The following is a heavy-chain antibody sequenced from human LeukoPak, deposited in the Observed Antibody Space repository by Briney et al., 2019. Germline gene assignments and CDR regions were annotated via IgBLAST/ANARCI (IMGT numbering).Heavy chain of an antibody. CDR3: ARARARGYSGYDPPYSDY. J-gene: IGHJ4*02. V-gene: IGHV4-59*01. CDR1: GGSISSYY. D-gene: IGHD5-12*01. Sequence: KPSETLSLTCTVSGGSISSYYWSWIRQPPGKGLEWIGYIYYSGSTNYNPSLKSRVTISVDASKNQFSLKLISVTAADTAVYYCARARARGYSGYDPPYSDYWGQGTLVTVSS. CDR2: IYYSGST.